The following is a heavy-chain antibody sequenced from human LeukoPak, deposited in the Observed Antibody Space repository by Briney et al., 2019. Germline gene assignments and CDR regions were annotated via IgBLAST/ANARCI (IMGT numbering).Heavy chain of an antibody. V-gene: IGHV4-34*01. CDR2: INHSGST. CDR3: ARGHSWYYGRPYHYYYMDV. D-gene: IGHD6-13*01. Sequence: PSETLSLTCAVYGGSFSGYYWSWIRQPPGKGLEWIGEINHSGSTNYNPSLKSRVTISVDTSKNQFSLKLSSVTAADTAVYYCARGHSWYYGRPYHYYYMDVWGKGTTVTVSS. CDR1: GGSFSGYY. J-gene: IGHJ6*03.